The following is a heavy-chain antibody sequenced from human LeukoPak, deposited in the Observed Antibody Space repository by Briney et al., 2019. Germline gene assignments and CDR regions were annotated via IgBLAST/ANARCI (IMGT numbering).Heavy chain of an antibody. Sequence: GASVKVSCKASGYTFTSYGISWVRQAPGQGLEWMGWISAYNGNTNYAQKLQGRVTMTTDTSTSTAYMELRSLRSDDTAVYYCARDGDYYDSSGYSNNWFDPWGQGTLVTVSS. CDR1: GYTFTSYG. J-gene: IGHJ5*02. CDR3: ARDGDYYDSSGYSNNWFDP. CDR2: ISAYNGNT. D-gene: IGHD3-22*01. V-gene: IGHV1-18*01.